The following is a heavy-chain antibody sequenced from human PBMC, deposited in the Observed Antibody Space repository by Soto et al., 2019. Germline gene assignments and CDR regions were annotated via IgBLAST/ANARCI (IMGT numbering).Heavy chain of an antibody. J-gene: IGHJ4*02. CDR2: INGDGSST. D-gene: IGHD1-26*01. Sequence: GGSLRLSCAASGFTFSTYWMHWVRQAPGKGLVWVSRINGDGSSTSYADSVKGRFTISRDNAKNTLYLQMNSLRAEDTAVYYCARAPRDIWELPGYWGQGTLVTVSS. V-gene: IGHV3-74*01. CDR1: GFTFSTYW. CDR3: ARAPRDIWELPGY.